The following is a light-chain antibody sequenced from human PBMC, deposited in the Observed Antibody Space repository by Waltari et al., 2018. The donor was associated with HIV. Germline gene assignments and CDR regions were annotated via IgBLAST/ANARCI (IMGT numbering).Light chain of an antibody. CDR2: SNN. Sequence: QSVLTQPPSASGTPGQRVTISWSGSSSNIGRNTVNWYQKFTGTATKVLSYSNNQWPSGVPDRFSGSKSGNSASLAISGLQSEYEAVYYCAAWDDSLKGVLFGGGTKLTVL. CDR3: AAWDDSLKGVL. J-gene: IGLJ2*01. V-gene: IGLV1-44*01. CDR1: SSNIGRNT.